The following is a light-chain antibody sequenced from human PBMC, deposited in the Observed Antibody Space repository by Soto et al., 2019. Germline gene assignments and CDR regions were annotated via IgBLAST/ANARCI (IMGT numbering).Light chain of an antibody. Sequence: EIVLTQSPGTLSLSPGERATLSCRASQSVSSSYLAWYQQKPGQAPRLLIYGASSRATGIPDRFSGSGSGIDFTLTISRLAPEDFAVYYCQQYGSSPPLWTFGQGTKVEIK. J-gene: IGKJ1*01. CDR1: QSVSSSY. CDR3: QQYGSSPPLWT. V-gene: IGKV3-20*01. CDR2: GAS.